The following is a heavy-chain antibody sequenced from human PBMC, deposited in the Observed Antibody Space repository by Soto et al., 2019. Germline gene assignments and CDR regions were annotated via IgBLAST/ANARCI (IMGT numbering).Heavy chain of an antibody. V-gene: IGHV3-21*01. J-gene: IGHJ6*02. Sequence: EVQLVESGGGLVQPGGYLRLSCVASGFTFSGYSINWVRQAPGKGLEWVSYISGPSIYIYYADSVKGRFTITRDNAKSAVYLQMNSLRAEDTAVYYCARGFRNGFNVWGQGTTVSVSS. CDR1: GFTFSGYS. CDR3: ARGFRNGFNV. CDR2: ISGPSIYI. D-gene: IGHD2-8*01.